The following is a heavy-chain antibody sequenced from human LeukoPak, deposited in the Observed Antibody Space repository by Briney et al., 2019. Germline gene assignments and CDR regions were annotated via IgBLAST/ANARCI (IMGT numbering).Heavy chain of an antibody. D-gene: IGHD1-26*01. Sequence: PSETLSLTCTVSGGSIRSYYWSWIRQPPGKGLEWIGYIYDSGSTNYNPSLKSRVTISIDTSKNQFSLKLNSVTAADTAVYYCARLVGATKNFDYWGQGTLVTVSS. V-gene: IGHV4-59*01. CDR3: ARLVGATKNFDY. J-gene: IGHJ4*02. CDR1: GGSIRSYY. CDR2: IYDSGST.